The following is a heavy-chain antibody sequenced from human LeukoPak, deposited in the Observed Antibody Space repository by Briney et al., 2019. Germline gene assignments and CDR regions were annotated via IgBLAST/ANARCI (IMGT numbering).Heavy chain of an antibody. V-gene: IGHV2-70*04. Sequence: SGPALVKPTQTLTLTCTFSGFSLSTSGMRVSWIRQPPGKALEWLARIDWNDDKFYSTSLKTRLTISKDTSKNQVVLTMTNTDPVDTATYFCARETSDYSSSWYGYYFDYWGQGTLVTVSS. CDR2: IDWNDDK. CDR1: GFSLSTSGMR. J-gene: IGHJ4*02. CDR3: ARETSDYSSSWYGYYFDY. D-gene: IGHD6-13*01.